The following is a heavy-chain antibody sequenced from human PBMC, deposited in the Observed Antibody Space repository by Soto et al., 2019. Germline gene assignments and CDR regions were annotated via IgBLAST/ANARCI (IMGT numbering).Heavy chain of an antibody. CDR3: AKDFSTVTIDY. CDR1: GFTFSSYG. D-gene: IGHD4-17*01. V-gene: IGHV3-30*18. J-gene: IGHJ4*02. CDR2: ISYDGSNK. Sequence: GGSLRLSCAASGFTFSSYGMHWVRQAPGKGLEWVAVISYDGSNKYYADSVKGRFTISRDNSKNTLYLQMNSLRAEDTAVYYCAKDFSTVTIDYWGQGTLVTVSS.